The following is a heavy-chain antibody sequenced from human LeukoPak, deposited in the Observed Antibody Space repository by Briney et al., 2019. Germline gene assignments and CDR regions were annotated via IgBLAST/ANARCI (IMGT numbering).Heavy chain of an antibody. CDR2: INPNTGNT. CDR1: GYTFTNYA. Sequence: ASVKVSCKASGYTFTNYAMNWVRQAPGQGLEWMGWINPNTGNTTYAQGFTGRFVFSLDTSVSTTYLQISSLKAEDTAVYYCARAYQRLGELSLPDYWGQGTLVTVSS. J-gene: IGHJ4*02. CDR3: ARAYQRLGELSLPDY. D-gene: IGHD3-16*02. V-gene: IGHV7-4-1*02.